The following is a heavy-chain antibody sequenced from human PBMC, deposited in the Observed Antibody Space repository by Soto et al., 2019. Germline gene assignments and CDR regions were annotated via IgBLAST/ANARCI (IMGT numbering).Heavy chain of an antibody. D-gene: IGHD3-10*01. CDR3: ARGPYTMVRGVYSSGY. CDR2: ISYDGSNK. V-gene: IGHV3-30-3*01. CDR1: GFTFSSYA. J-gene: IGHJ4*02. Sequence: PGGSLRLSCAASGFTFSSYAMHWVRQAPGKGLEWVAVISYDGSNKYYADSVKGRFTISRDNSKNTLYLQMNSLRAEDTAVYYCARGPYTMVRGVYSSGYRGQGTLVTVSS.